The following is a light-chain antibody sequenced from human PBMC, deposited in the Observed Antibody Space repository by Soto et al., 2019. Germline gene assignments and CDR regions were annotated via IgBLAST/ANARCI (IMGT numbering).Light chain of an antibody. J-gene: IGKJ1*01. CDR2: GAS. V-gene: IGKV3-20*01. CDR3: QQSYSTPPT. Sequence: EIVLTQSPVTPSLSPGERATLSCRASQSVSSSYLAWYQQKPGQAPRLLIYGASSRATGIPDRFSGSGSGTDFTLTISRLEPEDFATYYCQQSYSTPPTFGQGTKVDIK. CDR1: QSVSSSY.